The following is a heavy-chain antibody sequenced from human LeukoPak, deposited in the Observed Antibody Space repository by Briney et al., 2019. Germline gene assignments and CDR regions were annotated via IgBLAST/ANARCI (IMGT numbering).Heavy chain of an antibody. CDR3: ARLHDYDFWSGP. CDR1: GFTFSNYS. D-gene: IGHD3-3*01. V-gene: IGHV3-21*01. J-gene: IGHJ5*02. CDR2: ISSSSSYI. Sequence: GGSLRLSCAASGFTFSNYSMNWVRQAPGKGLEWVSSISSSSSYIYYADSVKGRFTISRDNAKNSLYPQMNSLRAEDTAVYYCARLHDYDFWSGPWGQGTLVTVSS.